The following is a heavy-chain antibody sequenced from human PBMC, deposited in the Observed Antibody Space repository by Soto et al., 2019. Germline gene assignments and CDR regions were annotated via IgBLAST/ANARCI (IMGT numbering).Heavy chain of an antibody. CDR2: IFYLGSS. V-gene: IGHV4-39*01. Sequence: ASETLSLTGTVSGDSIISSDFYWGGVRPPPGKGLEWIGSIFYLGSSYYNPSLKSRVTMSVDTSKNQFSLRLRSVTAADTALYFCARHSLSLRKNNWFDPWGQGIMVTVSS. CDR3: ARHSLSLRKNNWFDP. D-gene: IGHD2-15*01. CDR1: GDSIISSDFY. J-gene: IGHJ5*02.